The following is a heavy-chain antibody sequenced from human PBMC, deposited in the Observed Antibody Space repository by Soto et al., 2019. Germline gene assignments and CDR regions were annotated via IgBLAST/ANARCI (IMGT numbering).Heavy chain of an antibody. D-gene: IGHD6-25*01. Sequence: PGWSLRLSCAASGFTLGSFAMHLVRQAPGKGLEWVAFISFDGTEKYIADSVKGRFTISRDNPNNTLYLQMNSLRGEDTALYYCVRDGSGRGYYYYGMDVWGQGTKVTVSS. CDR1: GFTLGSFA. V-gene: IGHV3-30-3*01. CDR2: ISFDGTEK. CDR3: VRDGSGRGYYYYGMDV. J-gene: IGHJ6*02.